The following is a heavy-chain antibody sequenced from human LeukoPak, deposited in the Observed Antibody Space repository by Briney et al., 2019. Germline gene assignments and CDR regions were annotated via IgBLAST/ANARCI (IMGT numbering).Heavy chain of an antibody. CDR2: ISSSSSTI. CDR1: GFTFSNAW. CDR3: ARVVRFGSGWYP. J-gene: IGHJ5*02. V-gene: IGHV3-48*02. D-gene: IGHD6-19*01. Sequence: GGSLRLSCAASGFTFSNAWMSWVRQAPGKGLEWVSYISSSSSTIYYADSVKGRFTISRDNAKNSLYLQMNSLRDEDTAVYYCARVVRFGSGWYPWGQGTLVTVSS.